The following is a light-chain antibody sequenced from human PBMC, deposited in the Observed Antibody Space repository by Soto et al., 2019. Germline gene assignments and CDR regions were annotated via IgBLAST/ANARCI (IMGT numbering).Light chain of an antibody. CDR3: CSYAGSYSYV. Sequence: QSALTQPRSVSGSPGQSVTISCTGTSSDVGGYNYVSWYQEQPGKAPKLMIYDVSKRPSGVPDRFSGSKYGNTASLTISGLQAEDEADYYCCSYAGSYSYVFGTGT. V-gene: IGLV2-11*01. CDR2: DVS. CDR1: SSDVGGYNY. J-gene: IGLJ1*01.